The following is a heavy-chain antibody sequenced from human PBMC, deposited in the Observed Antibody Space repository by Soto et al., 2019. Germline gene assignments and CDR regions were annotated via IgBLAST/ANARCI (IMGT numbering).Heavy chain of an antibody. CDR3: AKDRDYPRDYFHY. J-gene: IGHJ4*02. CDR2: VSPNGQGI. CDR1: GFTLGRYG. D-gene: IGHD3-10*01. V-gene: IGHV3-23*01. Sequence: GGSLRLSCAASGFTLGRYGMSWVRQAPGKGLEWVSAVSPNGQGIYYADSVRGRFTISRDFSKNTVFLHMDSLRAEDTAVYYCAKDRDYPRDYFHYWGQGALVTVSS.